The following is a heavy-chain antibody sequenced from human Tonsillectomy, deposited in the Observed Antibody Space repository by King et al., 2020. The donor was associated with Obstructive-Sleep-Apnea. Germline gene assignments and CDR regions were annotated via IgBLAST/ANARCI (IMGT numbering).Heavy chain of an antibody. CDR3: ATGVMITFGGVIVPPYYFDY. D-gene: IGHD3-16*02. CDR1: GYTLTELS. J-gene: IGHJ4*02. V-gene: IGHV1-24*01. CDR2: FDPEDGET. Sequence: QLVQSGAEVKKPGASVKVSCKVSGYTLTELSMHWVRQAPGKGLEWMGGFDPEDGETIYAQKFQGRVTMTEDTSTDTAYMELSSLRSEDTAGYYCATGVMITFGGVIVPPYYFDYWGQGTLVTVSS.